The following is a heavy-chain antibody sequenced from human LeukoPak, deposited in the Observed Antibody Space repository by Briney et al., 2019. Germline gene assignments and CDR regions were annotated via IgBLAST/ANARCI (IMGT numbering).Heavy chain of an antibody. V-gene: IGHV3-20*04. D-gene: IGHD3-10*02. CDR3: AELGITMIGGV. J-gene: IGHJ6*04. CDR2: INWNGGST. Sequence: PGGSLRLSCAASGFTFDDYGMSWVRPAPGKGLEWVSGINWNGGSTGYADSVKGRFTISRDNAKNSLYLQMNSLRAEDTAVYYCAELGITMIGGVWGKGTTVTISS. CDR1: GFTFDDYG.